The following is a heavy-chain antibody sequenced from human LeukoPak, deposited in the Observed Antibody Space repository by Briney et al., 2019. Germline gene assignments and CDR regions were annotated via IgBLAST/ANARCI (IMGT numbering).Heavy chain of an antibody. CDR1: GGSFSGYY. CDR2: IYYSGST. J-gene: IGHJ6*02. D-gene: IGHD6-13*01. CDR3: ARLPYSSSYYYYGMDV. Sequence: SETLSLTCAVYGGSFSGYYWSWIRQPPGKGLEWIGYIYYSGSTNYNPSLKSRVTISVDTSKNQFSLKLSSVTAADTAVYYCARLPYSSSYYYYGMDVWGQGTTVTVSS. V-gene: IGHV4-59*08.